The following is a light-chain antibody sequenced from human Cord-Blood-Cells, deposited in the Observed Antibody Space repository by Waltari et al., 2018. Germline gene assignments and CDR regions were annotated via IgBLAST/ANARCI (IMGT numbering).Light chain of an antibody. J-gene: IGKJ3*01. Sequence: EIVMTQSPATLSVSPGERATLSCRASQRVSSNLAWYQQKPGQAPRLLIYGASTGATGIPARFSGSGSGTEFTLTISSLQSEDFAVYYCQQYNNWPPFTFGPGTKVDIK. CDR3: QQYNNWPPFT. V-gene: IGKV3-15*01. CDR2: GAS. CDR1: QRVSSN.